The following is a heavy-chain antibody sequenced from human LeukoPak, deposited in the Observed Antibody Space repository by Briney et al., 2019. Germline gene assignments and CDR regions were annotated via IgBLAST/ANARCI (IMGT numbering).Heavy chain of an antibody. J-gene: IGHJ4*02. CDR1: GFTFSSYA. CDR3: AKVFGYDFWSGYYYFDY. Sequence: SGGSLRLFCAASGFTFSSYAMSWVRQAPGKGLEWVSAISGSGGSTYYADSVKGRFTTSRDNSKNTLYLQMNSLRAEDTAVYYCAKVFGYDFWSGYYYFDYWGQGTLVTVSS. D-gene: IGHD3-3*01. V-gene: IGHV3-23*01. CDR2: ISGSGGST.